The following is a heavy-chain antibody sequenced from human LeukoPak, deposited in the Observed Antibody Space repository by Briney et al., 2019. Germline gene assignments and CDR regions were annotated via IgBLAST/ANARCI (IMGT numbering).Heavy chain of an antibody. Sequence: PGGSLRLSCAASGFTFSGYWMSWVRQAPGKGLKCVANIKEDGSEKHYVDSVKGRFTISRDNAMNSLYLQINSLRVEDTAVYYCARGGRWYFDFWGQGTLVTVSS. V-gene: IGHV3-7*03. CDR3: ARGGRWYFDF. CDR1: GFTFSGYW. CDR2: IKEDGSEK. D-gene: IGHD2-15*01. J-gene: IGHJ4*02.